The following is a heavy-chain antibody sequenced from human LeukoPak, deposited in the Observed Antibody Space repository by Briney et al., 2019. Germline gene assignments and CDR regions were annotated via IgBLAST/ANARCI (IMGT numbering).Heavy chain of an antibody. CDR2: IYYSGST. D-gene: IGHD6-6*01. V-gene: IGHV4-39*01. J-gene: IGHJ5*02. Sequence: SETLSLTCTVSGGSISSSSYYWGWIRQPPGKGLEWIGSIYYSGSTYYNPSLKSRVTISVDTSKNQFSLKLSSVTAADTAVYYCVCEPWAARVGFDPWGQGTLVTVSS. CDR1: GGSISSSSYY. CDR3: VCEPWAARVGFDP.